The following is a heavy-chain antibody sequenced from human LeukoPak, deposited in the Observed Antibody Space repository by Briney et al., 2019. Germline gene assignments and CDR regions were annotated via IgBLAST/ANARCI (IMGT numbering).Heavy chain of an antibody. J-gene: IGHJ3*02. V-gene: IGHV1-18*01. CDR3: ARELVAVAATEAFDI. Sequence: GASVKVSCKASGYTFTSYGISWVRQAPGQGLEWMGWISAYNGNTNCAQKLQGRVTMTTDTSTSTAYMELRSLRSDDTAVYYCARELVAVAATEAFDIWGQGTMVTVSS. CDR2: ISAYNGNT. D-gene: IGHD6-19*01. CDR1: GYTFTSYG.